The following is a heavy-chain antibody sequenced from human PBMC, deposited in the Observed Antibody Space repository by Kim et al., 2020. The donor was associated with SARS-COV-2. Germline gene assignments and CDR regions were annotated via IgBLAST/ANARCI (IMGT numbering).Heavy chain of an antibody. CDR3: ARHSLRFLEWANWFDP. CDR1: GGSISSSSYY. V-gene: IGHV4-39*01. D-gene: IGHD3-3*01. Sequence: SETLSLTCTVSGGSISSSSYYWGWIRQPPGKGLEWIGSIYYSGSTCYNPSLKSRVTISVDTSKNQFSLKLSSVTAADTAVYYCARHSLRFLEWANWFDPWGQGTLVTVSS. CDR2: IYYSGST. J-gene: IGHJ5*02.